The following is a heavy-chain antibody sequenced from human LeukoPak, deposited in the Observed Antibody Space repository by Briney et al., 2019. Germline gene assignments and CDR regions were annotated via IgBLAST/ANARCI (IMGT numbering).Heavy chain of an antibody. J-gene: IGHJ4*02. CDR2: ISGSGIST. CDR1: GFTFSSYG. V-gene: IGHV3-23*01. D-gene: IGHD6-13*01. Sequence: GGSLRLSCAASGFTFSSYGMSWVRQAPGKGLEWVSGISGSGISTYYPDSVKGRFIISRDNSKNTLYLQMNSLRAEDTAVYYCAKDGDRSSWYFDYWGQGTLVTVSS. CDR3: AKDGDRSSWYFDY.